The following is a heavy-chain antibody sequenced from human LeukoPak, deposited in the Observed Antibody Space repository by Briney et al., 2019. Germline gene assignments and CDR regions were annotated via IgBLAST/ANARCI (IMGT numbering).Heavy chain of an antibody. V-gene: IGHV4-31*03. D-gene: IGHD2-2*01. Sequence: SETLSLTCTVSGGSINNGGYYWSWIRQHPWKGLEWIGYIYYSGNTYYNPSLKSRVTISVDTSKDQFSLNLSSVTAADTAVYYCAGASGYCSSTIFLIPLDGFNVWGQGTMVTVSS. J-gene: IGHJ3*01. CDR2: IYYSGNT. CDR3: AGASGYCSSTIFLIPLDGFNV. CDR1: GGSINNGGYY.